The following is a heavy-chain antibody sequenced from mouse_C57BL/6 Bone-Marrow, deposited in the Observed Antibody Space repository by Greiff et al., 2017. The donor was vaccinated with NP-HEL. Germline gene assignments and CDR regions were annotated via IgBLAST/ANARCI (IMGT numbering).Heavy chain of an antibody. J-gene: IGHJ1*03. CDR2: INPYNGGT. V-gene: IGHV1-19*01. CDR1: GYTFTDYY. CDR3: ARMSPYWYFDV. Sequence: VQLQQSGPVLVKPGASVKMSCKASGYTFTDYYMNWVKQSHGKSLEWIGVINPYNGGTSYNQKFKGKATLTVDKSSSTAYMELNSLTSEDSAVYYCARMSPYWYFDVWGTGTTVTVSS.